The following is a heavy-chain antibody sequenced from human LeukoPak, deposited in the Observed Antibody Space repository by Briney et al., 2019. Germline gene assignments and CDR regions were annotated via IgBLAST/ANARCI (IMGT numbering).Heavy chain of an antibody. D-gene: IGHD5-12*01. V-gene: IGHV4-34*01. CDR3: ARGDIVARPFDY. CDR1: GGSFSGYY. J-gene: IGHJ4*02. CDR2: INHSGST. Sequence: SETLSLTCAVYGGSFSGYYWSWIRQPPGKGLEWIGEINHSGSTNYNPSLKSRVTISVDTSKNQFSLKLSSVTAADTAVYYCARGDIVARPFDYWGQGTLVTVSS.